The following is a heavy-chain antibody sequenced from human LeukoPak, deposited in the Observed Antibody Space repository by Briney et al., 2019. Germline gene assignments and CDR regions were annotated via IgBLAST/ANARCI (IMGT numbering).Heavy chain of an antibody. J-gene: IGHJ6*02. CDR3: ATPYIDYYYGMDV. V-gene: IGHV3-11*01. CDR2: ISSSGSTI. D-gene: IGHD1-14*01. Sequence: GGSLRLSCAASGFTFSDYYMSWIRQAPGKGLEWVSYISSSGSTIYYADSVKGRFTISRDNAKNSLYLQMNSLRAEDTAVYHCATPYIDYYYGMDVWGQGTTVTVSS. CDR1: GFTFSDYY.